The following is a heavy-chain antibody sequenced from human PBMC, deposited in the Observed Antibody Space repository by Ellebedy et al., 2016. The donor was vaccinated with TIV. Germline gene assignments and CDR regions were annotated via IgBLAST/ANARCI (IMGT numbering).Heavy chain of an antibody. CDR1: GYTFTGYY. J-gene: IGHJ5*02. Sequence: ASVKVSCKASGYTFTGYYMHWVRQAPGQGLEWMGWINPNSGGTNYAQKFQGRVTMTRDTSIITAYMELSRLRSDDTAVYYCARVHLFGWNDKGLDPWGQGTLVTVSS. CDR3: ARVHLFGWNDKGLDP. V-gene: IGHV1-2*02. CDR2: INPNSGGT. D-gene: IGHD1-1*01.